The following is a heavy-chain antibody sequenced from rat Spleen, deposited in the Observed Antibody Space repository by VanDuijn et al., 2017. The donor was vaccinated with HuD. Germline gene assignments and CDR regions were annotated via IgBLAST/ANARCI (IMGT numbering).Heavy chain of an antibody. CDR3: TRENYYNGEY. V-gene: IGHV5-31*01. CDR1: GFTFNKYW. D-gene: IGHD1-1*01. J-gene: IGHJ2*01. Sequence: EVQLVESGGGLVQPGRSLKLSCVASGFTFNKYWMAWIRQAPGKGLEWIASITNSGDGYYPDSVKGRFTVSRDNTKSTLYLQMDSLRSEDTATYYCTRENYYNGEYWGQGVMVTVSS. CDR2: ITNSGDG.